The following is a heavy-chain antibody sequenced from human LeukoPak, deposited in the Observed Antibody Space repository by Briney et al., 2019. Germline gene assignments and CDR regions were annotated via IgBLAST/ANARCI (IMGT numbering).Heavy chain of an antibody. CDR3: ARDATYKLDN. CDR2: IKQDGSEK. Sequence: PGGSLRLSCAASGCTLSSYWMSWVRQAPGKGLEWVANIKQDGSEKYYVESVKGRFTISRDNAKNSLYLQMNSLRAEDTAVYYCARDATYKLDNWGQGTLVTVSS. CDR1: GCTLSSYW. J-gene: IGHJ4*02. D-gene: IGHD1-1*01. V-gene: IGHV3-7*01.